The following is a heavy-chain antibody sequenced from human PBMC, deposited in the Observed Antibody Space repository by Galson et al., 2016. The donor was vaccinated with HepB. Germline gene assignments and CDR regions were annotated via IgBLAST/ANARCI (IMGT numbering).Heavy chain of an antibody. CDR3: VSNLPHTGDFVS. CDR1: GYTFTTYD. D-gene: IGHD3-10*01. V-gene: IGHV1-8*01. Sequence: SVKVSCKASGYTFTTYDINWVRQATGQGLEWLGWMNPNSGDTGYALKFQGRVTMTRDTSISTAYMELSSLISEDTAVYYCVSNLPHTGDFVSWGQGTLVTVSS. J-gene: IGHJ5*01. CDR2: MNPNSGDT.